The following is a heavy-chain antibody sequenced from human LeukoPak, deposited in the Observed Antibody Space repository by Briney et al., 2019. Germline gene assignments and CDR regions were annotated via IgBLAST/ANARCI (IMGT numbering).Heavy chain of an antibody. J-gene: IGHJ4*02. V-gene: IGHV3-33*08. Sequence: GGSLRLSCAASGFXFSNFGFNWVRQAPGKGLEWVAFISDNGRRTYYLESVKGLFTISRDDSKNTLYLQMNSLRVEDTAVYYCARDRIGKYSIDYWGQGTLVTVSS. CDR3: ARDRIGKYSIDY. D-gene: IGHD2-15*01. CDR2: ISDNGRRT. CDR1: GFXFSNFG.